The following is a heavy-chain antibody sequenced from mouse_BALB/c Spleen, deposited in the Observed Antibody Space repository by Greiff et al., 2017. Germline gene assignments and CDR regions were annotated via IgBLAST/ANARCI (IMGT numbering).Heavy chain of an antibody. CDR3: ARHGHYYGSSPLYYFDY. CDR2: ISSGGGST. CDR1: GFAFSSYD. V-gene: IGHV5-12-1*01. D-gene: IGHD1-1*01. J-gene: IGHJ2*01. Sequence: EVKLMESGGGLVKPGGSLKLSCAASGFAFSSYDMSWVRQTPEKRLEWVAYISSGGGSTYYPDTVKGRFTISRDNAKNTLYLQMSSLKSEDTAMYYCARHGHYYGSSPLYYFDYWGQGTTLTVSS.